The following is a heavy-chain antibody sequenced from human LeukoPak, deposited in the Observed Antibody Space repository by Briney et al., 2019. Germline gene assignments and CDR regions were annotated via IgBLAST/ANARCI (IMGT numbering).Heavy chain of an antibody. J-gene: IGHJ4*02. D-gene: IGHD4-17*01. CDR2: IYYSGST. V-gene: IGHV4-59*08. Sequence: PSETLSLTCTVSGGSISSYYWSWIRQPPGKGLEWIGYIYYSGSTNYNPSLKSRVTISVDTSKNQFSLKLSSVTAADTAVYYCARFPYGDYGSFDYWGQGTLVTVSS. CDR3: ARFPYGDYGSFDY. CDR1: GGSISSYY.